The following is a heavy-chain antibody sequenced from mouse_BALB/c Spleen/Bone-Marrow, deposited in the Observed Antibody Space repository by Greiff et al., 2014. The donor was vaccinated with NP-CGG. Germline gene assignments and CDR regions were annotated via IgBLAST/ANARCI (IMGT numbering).Heavy chain of an antibody. CDR1: GFTFTDYY. Sequence: VHVKQSGGGLVQPGGSLRLSCATSGFTFTDYYMNWVRQPPGKALEWLGFIRNKANGYTTEYSASVKGRFTISRDISQSILYLQMNPLRAEDSATYYCARDMGGLLFDYWGQGTTLTVSS. CDR3: ARDMGGLLFDY. D-gene: IGHD2-3*01. CDR2: IRNKANGYTT. J-gene: IGHJ2*01. V-gene: IGHV7-3*02.